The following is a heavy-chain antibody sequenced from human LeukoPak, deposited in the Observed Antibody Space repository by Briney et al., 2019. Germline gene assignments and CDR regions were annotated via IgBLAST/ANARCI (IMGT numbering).Heavy chain of an antibody. CDR3: AKLLLWFGETRGYHDAFDI. CDR2: INGSGGTT. V-gene: IGHV3-23*01. Sequence: PGGSLRLSCAASGFTFSSYAMSWVRQAPGKGLEWVSDINGSGGTTYYTDSVKGRFTISRDNSKNTLYLQMNSLRAEDTAVYYCAKLLLWFGETRGYHDAFDIWGQGTMVTVSS. D-gene: IGHD3-10*01. CDR1: GFTFSSYA. J-gene: IGHJ3*02.